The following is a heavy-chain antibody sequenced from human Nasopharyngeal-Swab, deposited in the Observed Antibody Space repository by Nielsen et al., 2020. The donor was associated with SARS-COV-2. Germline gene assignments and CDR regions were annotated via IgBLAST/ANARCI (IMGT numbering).Heavy chain of an antibody. CDR1: GYSFANYW. V-gene: IGHV5-51*01. J-gene: IGHJ5*02. CDR3: ARRAARDGYNYEVDP. D-gene: IGHD5-24*01. Sequence: GESLKISCTGFGYSFANYWIGWVRQMPGNGLEWMGSIYPGNSDTRYSPAFHGRVTMSADKSINTAYLQWTSLRASDTAAYYCARRAARDGYNYEVDPWGQGTLVTVSS. CDR2: IYPGNSDT.